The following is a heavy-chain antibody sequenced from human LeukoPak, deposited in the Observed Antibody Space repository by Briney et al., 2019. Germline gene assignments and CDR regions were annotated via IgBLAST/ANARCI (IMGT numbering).Heavy chain of an antibody. CDR3: ARTVAVAGRRDFDY. J-gene: IGHJ4*02. D-gene: IGHD6-19*01. CDR1: GGSISSSSYY. Sequence: PSETLSLTCTVSGGSISSSSYYWGWIRQPPGKGLEWIASIYYSGSTYYNPSLKSRVTISVDTSKNQFSLKLSSVTAADTAVYYCARTVAVAGRRDFDYWGQGTLVTVSS. CDR2: IYYSGST. V-gene: IGHV4-39*01.